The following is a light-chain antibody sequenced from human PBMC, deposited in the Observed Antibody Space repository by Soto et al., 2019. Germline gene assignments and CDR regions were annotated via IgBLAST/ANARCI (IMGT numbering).Light chain of an antibody. Sequence: EIVLTQSPGTLSLSPGERATLSCRASQSVSSNYLAWYQQKPGQAPRLLIYDASSRATGVPDRFSGSGSGTDFTLTVSRLEPEDFAVYYCQQYCSSPPWTFGQGTKVDFK. CDR2: DAS. CDR3: QQYCSSPPWT. V-gene: IGKV3-20*01. J-gene: IGKJ1*01. CDR1: QSVSSNY.